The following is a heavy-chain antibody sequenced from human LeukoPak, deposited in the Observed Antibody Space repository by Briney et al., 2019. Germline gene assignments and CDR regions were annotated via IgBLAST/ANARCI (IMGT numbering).Heavy chain of an antibody. CDR1: GGSISSYY. J-gene: IGHJ3*02. CDR2: IYYSGST. D-gene: IGHD4-23*01. V-gene: IGHV4-59*01. Sequence: PSETLSLTCTVSGGSISSYYWSWIRQPPGKGLEWIGYIYYSGSTNYNPSLKGRVTISVDTSKNQFSLKLSSVTAADTAVYYCARGTVGAFDIWGQGTMVTVSS. CDR3: ARGTVGAFDI.